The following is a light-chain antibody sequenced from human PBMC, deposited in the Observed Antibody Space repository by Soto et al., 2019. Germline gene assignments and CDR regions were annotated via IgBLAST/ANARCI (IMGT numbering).Light chain of an antibody. CDR2: DAS. CDR1: QSISSW. J-gene: IGKJ1*01. V-gene: IGKV1-5*01. Sequence: DIQMTRSPSTLSASVGDRVTITCRASQSISSWLAWYQQKPGKAPTLLIYDASSLQSGVPSRFSGSGSGTEFTLTISSLQPDDFATYYCQQYQIDWTFGQGTKVDIK. CDR3: QQYQIDWT.